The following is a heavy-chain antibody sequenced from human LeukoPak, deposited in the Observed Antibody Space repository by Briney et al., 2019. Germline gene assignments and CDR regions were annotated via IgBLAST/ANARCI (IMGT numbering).Heavy chain of an antibody. V-gene: IGHV1-2*02. J-gene: IGHJ4*02. CDR2: IDPNTGNT. CDR3: ASEACCASGNCYLQRVAS. Sequence: ASVKVPCKPSGYTFNAYYMHWVRQAPGQGLEWVGWIDPNTGNTKYAQKFQGRVTMTRDTPIGTVYMELSSLKSDDTAVYYRASEACCASGNCYLQRVASWGPGTLVTVSS. D-gene: IGHD2-15*01. CDR1: GYTFNAYY.